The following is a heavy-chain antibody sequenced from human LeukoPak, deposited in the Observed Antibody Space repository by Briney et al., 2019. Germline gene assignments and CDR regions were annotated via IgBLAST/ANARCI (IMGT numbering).Heavy chain of an antibody. CDR1: GFTYNNYA. D-gene: IGHD1-26*01. CDR2: ISGSGGNT. Sequence: GGSLRLSCAASGFTYNNYALSWVRQTPGKGLEWVSAISGSGGNTYYADSVKGRFAISRDNSKNTLYLQMNSLRAEDTALYYCARDQTEYSGSYSDYWGQGTLVTVSS. J-gene: IGHJ4*03. V-gene: IGHV3-23*01. CDR3: ARDQTEYSGSYSDY.